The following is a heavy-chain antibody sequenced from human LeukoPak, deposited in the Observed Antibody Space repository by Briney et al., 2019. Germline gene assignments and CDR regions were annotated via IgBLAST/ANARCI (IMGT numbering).Heavy chain of an antibody. D-gene: IGHD4-17*01. CDR3: ARAGPEADDYGDYRYYYYMDV. Sequence: ASVKVSCKASGGTFSSYAISWVRQAPGQGLEWMGGIIPIFDTATYAQKFQGRVTITADESTSTVYMELSSLRSEDTAMYFCARAGPEADDYGDYRYYYYMDVWGKGTTVSISS. CDR1: GGTFSSYA. J-gene: IGHJ6*03. V-gene: IGHV1-69*13. CDR2: IIPIFDTA.